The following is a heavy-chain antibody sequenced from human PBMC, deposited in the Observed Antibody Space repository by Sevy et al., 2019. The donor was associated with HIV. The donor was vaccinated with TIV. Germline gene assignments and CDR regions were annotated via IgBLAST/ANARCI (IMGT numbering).Heavy chain of an antibody. J-gene: IGHJ4*02. CDR1: GFTFSIYD. D-gene: IGHD1-26*01. Sequence: GGSLRLSCAASGFTFSIYDMHWVRQATGKGLEWVSAINTVGDTYYPGSVKGRFTISRENAKNSLYLQMNSLRAGDTAVYYCAGGALSGRYGGPLDYWGQGTLVTVSS. CDR3: AGGALSGRYGGPLDY. CDR2: INTVGDT. V-gene: IGHV3-13*01.